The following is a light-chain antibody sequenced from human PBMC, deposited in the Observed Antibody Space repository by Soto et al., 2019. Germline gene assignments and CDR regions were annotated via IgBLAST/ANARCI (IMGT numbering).Light chain of an antibody. Sequence: EIVMTQSPATLSLSPGERATLSCRASQSVSSNLAWYEQKPGQAPRLLIYGASTRAAGIPARFSGSGSGTDFTLTISSLQSEDFALYSCQQYNDSPTFGQGTKVEIK. CDR3: QQYNDSPT. V-gene: IGKV3D-15*02. J-gene: IGKJ1*01. CDR2: GAS. CDR1: QSVSSN.